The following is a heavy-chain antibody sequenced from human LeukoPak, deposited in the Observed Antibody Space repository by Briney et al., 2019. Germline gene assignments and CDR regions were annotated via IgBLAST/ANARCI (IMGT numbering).Heavy chain of an antibody. CDR3: AKDRGYYGSGSYYNIEY. CDR1: GFTVNSNY. D-gene: IGHD3-10*01. J-gene: IGHJ4*02. V-gene: IGHV3-66*01. CDR2: IYSDDST. Sequence: GGSLRLSCAPSGFTVNSNYMSWVRQAPGKGLEWVSVIYSDDSTSYADSVKGRFTISRDNSKNTMFLQMSSLRGEDTAVYYCAKDRGYYGSGSYYNIEYWGQGTLVTVSS.